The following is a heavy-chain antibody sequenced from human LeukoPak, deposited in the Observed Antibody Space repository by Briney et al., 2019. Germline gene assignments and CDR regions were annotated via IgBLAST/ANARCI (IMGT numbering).Heavy chain of an antibody. J-gene: IGHJ4*02. V-gene: IGHV1-2*02. D-gene: IGHD3/OR15-3a*01. CDR3: ARFYLSGLHTHFDY. Sequence: GASVKVSCKASGYTFTSYYMHWVRQAPGQGLEWMGWINPNSGGTNYAQKFQGRVTMTSDTSISTAYMELSRLRSDDTAVYYCARFYLSGLHTHFDYWGQGTLVTVSS. CDR1: GYTFTSYY. CDR2: INPNSGGT.